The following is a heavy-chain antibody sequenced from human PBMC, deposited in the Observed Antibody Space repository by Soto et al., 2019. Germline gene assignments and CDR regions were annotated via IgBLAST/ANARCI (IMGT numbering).Heavy chain of an antibody. CDR3: AKQRADYGSGADTFYFDS. V-gene: IGHV3-23*01. Sequence: EVQLLESGGGLVQPGGSLRLSCTVSGVTFSNYAMNWVRQAPGKGLEWFSSLSGSGGTTYYADSVKGRFIISRDNSKNTLYLLMNSLRAEDTALYYCAKQRADYGSGADTFYFDSWGQGALGTVS. J-gene: IGHJ4*02. D-gene: IGHD3-10*01. CDR2: LSGSGGTT. CDR1: GVTFSNYA.